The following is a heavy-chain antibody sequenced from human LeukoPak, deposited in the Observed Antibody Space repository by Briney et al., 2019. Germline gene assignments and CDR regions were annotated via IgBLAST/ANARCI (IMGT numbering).Heavy chain of an antibody. Sequence: GGSLRLSCAASGFTFSSYSMNWVRQAPGKGLEWVAVIWYDGSNKYYADSVKGRFTISRDNSKNTLYLQMNSLRAEDTAVYYCARGIAAAGTWLDYWGQGTLVTVSS. J-gene: IGHJ4*02. CDR3: ARGIAAAGTWLDY. D-gene: IGHD6-13*01. CDR1: GFTFSSYS. V-gene: IGHV3-33*08. CDR2: IWYDGSNK.